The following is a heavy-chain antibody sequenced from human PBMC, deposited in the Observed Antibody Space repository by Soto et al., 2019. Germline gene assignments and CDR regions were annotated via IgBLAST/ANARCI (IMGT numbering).Heavy chain of an antibody. D-gene: IGHD3-3*01. CDR3: ARGSRVFGVVILAYDY. J-gene: IGHJ4*02. CDR1: GGTFSSYA. CDR2: IIPIFGTA. V-gene: IGHV1-69*06. Sequence: SVKVSCKASGGTFSSYAISWVRQAPGQGLEWMGGIIPIFGTANYAQKFQGRVTITADKSTSTAYMELSSLRSEDTAVYYCARGSRVFGVVILAYDYWGQGTQVTVSS.